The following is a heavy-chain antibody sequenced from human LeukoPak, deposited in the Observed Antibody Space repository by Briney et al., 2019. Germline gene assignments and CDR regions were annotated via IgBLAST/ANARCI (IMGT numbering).Heavy chain of an antibody. V-gene: IGHV3-21*01. CDR1: GFTFSSYT. J-gene: IGHJ3*02. Sequence: GGSLRLSCAASGFTFSSYTMNWVRQAPGKGLEWVSSISSSSSYIYYADSVKGRFTISRDNAKNSLYLQMNSLRAEDTAVYYCARDLYKQWLVGSGAFDIWGQGTMVTVSS. CDR3: ARDLYKQWLVGSGAFDI. D-gene: IGHD6-19*01. CDR2: ISSSSSYI.